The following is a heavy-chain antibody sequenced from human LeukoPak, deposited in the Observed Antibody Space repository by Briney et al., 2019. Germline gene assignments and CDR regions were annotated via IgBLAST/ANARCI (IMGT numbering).Heavy chain of an antibody. CDR1: GGTFSSYA. Sequence: SVKVSCTASGGTFSSYAISWVRQAPGQGLEWMGRIIPIFGIANYAQKFQGRVTITADKSTSTDYTELTSLRSEDTAVYYCARDLRFGELSFDYWGQGTLVTVSS. D-gene: IGHD3-10*01. V-gene: IGHV1-69*04. CDR2: IIPIFGIA. CDR3: ARDLRFGELSFDY. J-gene: IGHJ4*02.